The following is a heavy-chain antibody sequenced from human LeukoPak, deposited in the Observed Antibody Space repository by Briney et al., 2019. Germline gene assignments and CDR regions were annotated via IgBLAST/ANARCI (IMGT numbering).Heavy chain of an antibody. Sequence: PGGSLRLSCAASKFTFSNDAMAWVRQAPGKGLEWVSSISGSGDSTFYAASVKGRFTISRDKTKNSLYLQMNSLRAEDTPVYYCANAHGLDVWGQGTTVTVSS. CDR2: ISGSGDST. CDR3: ANAHGLDV. V-gene: IGHV3-23*01. J-gene: IGHJ6*02. CDR1: KFTFSNDA.